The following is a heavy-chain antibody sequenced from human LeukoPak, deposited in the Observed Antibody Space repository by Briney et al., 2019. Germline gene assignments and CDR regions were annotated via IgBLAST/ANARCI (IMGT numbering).Heavy chain of an antibody. J-gene: IGHJ2*01. CDR3: ARERGALYGGNRYFDL. D-gene: IGHD4-23*01. Sequence: SETLSLTCTVSGGSISSYYWSWIRQPPGKGLEWIGYIYYSGSTNYNPSLKRRVTISVDTSKNQFSLKLSSVTAADTAVYYCARERGALYGGNRYFDLWGRGTLVTVSS. CDR2: IYYSGST. CDR1: GGSISSYY. V-gene: IGHV4-59*01.